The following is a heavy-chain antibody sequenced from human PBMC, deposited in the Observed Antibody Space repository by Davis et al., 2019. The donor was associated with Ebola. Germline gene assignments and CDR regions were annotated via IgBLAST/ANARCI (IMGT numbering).Heavy chain of an antibody. CDR2: ISASSDSI. V-gene: IGHV3-48*02. J-gene: IGHJ4*02. CDR1: GFTFSTYA. D-gene: IGHD2-2*01. CDR3: TRPGRSTSPGY. Sequence: PGGSLRLSCLASGFTFSTYAMSWVRQVPGKGLEWISEISASSDSIYYADSVKGRFTISRDNARNSVFLLMNSLREEDTAIYYCTRPGRSTSPGYWGQGTQVIVSP.